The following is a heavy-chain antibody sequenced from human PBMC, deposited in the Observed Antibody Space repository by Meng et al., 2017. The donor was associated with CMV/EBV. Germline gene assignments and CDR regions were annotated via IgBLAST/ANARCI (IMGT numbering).Heavy chain of an antibody. Sequence: QVHVVQSGVAVKKPGSSLKVSCKASGYTFAGYYMHWVRQAPGQGLEWMGWINPNFGGTNYAQKFQGRVTMTRDTSISTAYMELSRLRSDDTAVYYCARFMVSSSDHYFDYWGQGTLVTVSS. J-gene: IGHJ4*02. CDR1: GYTFAGYY. CDR2: INPNFGGT. D-gene: IGHD6-13*01. CDR3: ARFMVSSSDHYFDY. V-gene: IGHV1-2*02.